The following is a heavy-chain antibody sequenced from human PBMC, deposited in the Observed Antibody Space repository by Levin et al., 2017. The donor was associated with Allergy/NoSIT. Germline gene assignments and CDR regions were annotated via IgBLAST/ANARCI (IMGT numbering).Heavy chain of an antibody. CDR2: IDWDDDK. D-gene: IGHD5-18*01. V-gene: IGHV2-70*11. J-gene: IGHJ6*02. CDR1: GFSLSTSGMC. CDR3: ARMDTDYYYYGMDV. Sequence: QTLSLTCTFSGFSLSTSGMCVSWIRQPPGKALEWLARIDWDDDKYYSTSLKTRLTISKDTSKNQVVLTMTNMDPVDTATYYCARMDTDYYYYGMDVWGQGTTVTVSS.